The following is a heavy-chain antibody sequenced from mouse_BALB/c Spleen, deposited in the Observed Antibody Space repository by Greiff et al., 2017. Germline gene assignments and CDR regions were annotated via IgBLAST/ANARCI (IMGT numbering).Heavy chain of an antibody. CDR1: GYTFTSYW. D-gene: IGHD2-14*01. J-gene: IGHJ3*01. CDR3: ARPEYDDAFAY. CDR2: IDPSDSET. Sequence: QVQLQQPGAELVKPGAPVKLSCKASGYTFTSYWMNWVKQRPGRGLEWIARIDPSDSETHYNQKFKDKATLTVDKSSSTAYIQLSSLTSEDSAVYYCARPEYDDAFAYWGQGTLVTVSA. V-gene: IGHV1-69*02.